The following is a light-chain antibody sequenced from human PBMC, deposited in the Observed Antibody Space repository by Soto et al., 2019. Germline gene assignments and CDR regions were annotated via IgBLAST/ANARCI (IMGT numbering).Light chain of an antibody. CDR3: KQYNNWPQT. V-gene: IGKV3-15*01. Sequence: EIVMTQSPATLSVSPGERATLSCRASQSVSSNLAWYQQKPGQAPRLLIYGASTRATGIPARFSGSGSGTEFTLTIRRLQSEDFAVYSCKQYNNWPQTFGQGTKLEIK. CDR1: QSVSSN. J-gene: IGKJ2*01. CDR2: GAS.